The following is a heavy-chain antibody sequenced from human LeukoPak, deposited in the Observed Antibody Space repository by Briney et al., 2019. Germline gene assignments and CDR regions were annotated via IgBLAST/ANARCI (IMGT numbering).Heavy chain of an antibody. CDR1: GGSVSSGSYY. CDR2: IYYSGST. CDR3: AREGGPYRPLDY. Sequence: SETLSLTCTVSGGSVSSGSYYWSWIRQPPGKGLEWIGYIYYSGSTNYNPSLKNRVAISVDKSENHISLKLTSVTAADTAVYYCAREGGPYRPLDYSGQGALVTVAS. J-gene: IGHJ4*02. V-gene: IGHV4-61*03.